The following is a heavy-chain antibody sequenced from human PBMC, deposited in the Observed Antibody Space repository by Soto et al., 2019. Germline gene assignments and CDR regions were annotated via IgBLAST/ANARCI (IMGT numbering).Heavy chain of an antibody. CDR3: ARSGDNRFPSSFDY. Sequence: PGESLKISCEASGYSFPNYWIAWVRQMPGKGLEWMGIIYVGDSDTRYSPSFQGQVTISADKSISTAYLQWSSLKASDTAICYCARSGDNRFPSSFDYWGQGTLVTVSS. CDR2: IYVGDSDT. D-gene: IGHD3-10*01. J-gene: IGHJ4*02. V-gene: IGHV5-51*01. CDR1: GYSFPNYW.